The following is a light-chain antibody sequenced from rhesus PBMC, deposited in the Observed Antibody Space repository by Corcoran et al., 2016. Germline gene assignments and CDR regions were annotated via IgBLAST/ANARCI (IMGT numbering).Light chain of an antibody. CDR2: TAS. V-gene: IGKV1-22*01. J-gene: IGKJ4*01. Sequence: DIQMTQSPSSLSASVGDTVTITCRASQGISSWLAWYQQKPGKAPKILIYTASSLKSGVPSRFSGSGSGTDFTLTISSLQSEDFATYYCQQYSSRPLTFGGGTKVEIK. CDR1: QGISSW. CDR3: QQYSSRPLT.